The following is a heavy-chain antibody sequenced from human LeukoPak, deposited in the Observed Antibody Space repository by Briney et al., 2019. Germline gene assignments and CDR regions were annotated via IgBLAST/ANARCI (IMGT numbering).Heavy chain of an antibody. J-gene: IGHJ4*02. CDR2: IYYSGST. CDR1: GGSIRSYY. CDR3: ARGKSGDYVYFDY. Sequence: PSETLSLTCTVSGGSIRSYYWSWIRQPPGKGLEWIGYIYYSGSTNYNPSLKSRVTISVDTSKNQFSLKLSSVTAADTAVYYCARGKSGDYVYFDYWGQGTLVTVSS. D-gene: IGHD4-17*01. V-gene: IGHV4-59*01.